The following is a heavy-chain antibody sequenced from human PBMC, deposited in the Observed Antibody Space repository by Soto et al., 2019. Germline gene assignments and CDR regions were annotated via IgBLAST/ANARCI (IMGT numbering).Heavy chain of an antibody. V-gene: IGHV3-66*01. CDR1: GFTVSSNY. D-gene: IGHD2-15*01. J-gene: IGHJ3*02. Sequence: GGSLRLSCAASGFTVSSNYMNWVRQAPGKGLEWASVIYSGGSTYYADSVKGRFTISRDNSKNTLYVQMNSLRAEDTAVYYCASGRVDAFDIWGLGTMVTVSS. CDR3: ASGRVDAFDI. CDR2: IYSGGST.